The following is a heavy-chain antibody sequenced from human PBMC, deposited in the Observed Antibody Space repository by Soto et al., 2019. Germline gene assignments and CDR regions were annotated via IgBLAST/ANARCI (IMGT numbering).Heavy chain of an antibody. CDR3: GKDEGSGGSRGMDV. J-gene: IGHJ6*02. CDR1: GFSFSSYG. Sequence: QVQLVESGGGVVQPGRSLRLSCAASGFSFSSYGMHWVRQAPGKGLEWVAVTSYDGNNKYYADSVKGRFTISRDNSKNTLYRLMSSLRGEDTAVYYCGKDEGSGGSRGMDVWGQGTTVTVSS. CDR2: TSYDGNNK. D-gene: IGHD3-10*01. V-gene: IGHV3-30*18.